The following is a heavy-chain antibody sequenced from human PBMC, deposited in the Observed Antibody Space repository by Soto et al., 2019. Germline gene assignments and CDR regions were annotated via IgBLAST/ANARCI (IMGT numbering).Heavy chain of an antibody. V-gene: IGHV1-69*01. J-gene: IGHJ6*02. Sequence: QVQLVQSGAEVKKPGSSVKVSCKASGGTFSSYAISWVRQAPGQGLEWMGGIIPIFGTANYAQKFQGRVTLTTEESTSTAYMELSRLRSEDTAVYYCERGAHHRSGWYRYYYGMDVWGQGTTVTVSS. CDR2: IIPIFGTA. CDR1: GGTFSSYA. CDR3: ERGAHHRSGWYRYYYGMDV. D-gene: IGHD6-19*01.